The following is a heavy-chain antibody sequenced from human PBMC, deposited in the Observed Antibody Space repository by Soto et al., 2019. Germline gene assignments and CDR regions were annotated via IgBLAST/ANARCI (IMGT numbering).Heavy chain of an antibody. CDR3: AIAGCDGGSCYTLVGLRYGMDV. CDR2: ISYAGNNK. Sequence: QVQLVESGGGVVQPGRSLRLSCAASGFTFSSYAMYWVRQAPGKGLEWVAVISYAGNNKYYADSVKGRFTISRDNSKNTLYLQMNSLRGEDTVVYYCAIAGCDGGSCYTLVGLRYGMDVW. CDR1: GFTFSSYA. D-gene: IGHD2-15*01. V-gene: IGHV3-30-3*01. J-gene: IGHJ6*01.